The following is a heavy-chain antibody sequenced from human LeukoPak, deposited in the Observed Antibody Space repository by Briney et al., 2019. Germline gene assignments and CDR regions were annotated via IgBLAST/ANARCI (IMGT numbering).Heavy chain of an antibody. CDR2: ISAHNGNT. V-gene: IGHV1-18*01. D-gene: IGHD2-2*01. J-gene: IGHJ5*02. CDR3: ARDLRVVIPAAPYWFDP. Sequence: GASVKVSCKASGYTFTTYGIAWVRQAPGQGLEWMGWISAHNGNTNYVQSLQGRVTMTTDTSTSTAYMELRSLRSDDTAIYYCARDLRVVIPAAPYWFDPWGQGTLVTVSS. CDR1: GYTFTTYG.